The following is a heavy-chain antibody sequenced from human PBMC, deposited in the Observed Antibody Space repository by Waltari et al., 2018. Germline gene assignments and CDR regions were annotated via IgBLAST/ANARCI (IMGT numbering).Heavy chain of an antibody. CDR2: MNPNIGNT. Sequence: QVQLVQSGAEVKKPGASVKVSCTACGYTFTSYYINWVRQATVQGLEWIGWMNPNIGNTGYAQKFQGRVTMTRNTSISTAYMELSSLRAEYTAVYYCARGLAFYGMDVWGQGTTVTVSS. CDR3: ARGLAFYGMDV. V-gene: IGHV1-8*01. D-gene: IGHD3-3*02. J-gene: IGHJ6*02. CDR1: GYTFTSYY.